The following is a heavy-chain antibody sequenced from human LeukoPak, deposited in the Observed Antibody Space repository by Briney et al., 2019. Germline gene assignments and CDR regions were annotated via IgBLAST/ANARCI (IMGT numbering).Heavy chain of an antibody. Sequence: ASAKVSCKVSGFTLTELSMHWVRQAPGNGLEWMGGFDPEDGEIIYAQNFQDRVTMTEDTSADTAYMELSSLRSDDTAVYYCATILRGIVVPRFDDWGQGTLLTVSS. J-gene: IGHJ4*02. CDR2: FDPEDGEI. CDR1: GFTLTELS. D-gene: IGHD3-10*01. V-gene: IGHV1-24*01. CDR3: ATILRGIVVPRFDD.